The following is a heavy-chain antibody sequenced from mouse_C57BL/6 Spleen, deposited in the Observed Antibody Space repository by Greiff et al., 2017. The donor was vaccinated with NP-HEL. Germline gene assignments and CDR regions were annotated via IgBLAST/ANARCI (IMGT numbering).Heavy chain of an antibody. Sequence: VQLQQSGAELMKPGASVKLSCKATGYTFTGYWIEWVKQRPGHGLEWIGEILPGSGSTNYNEKFKGKATFTADTSSNTAYMQLSSLTTEDSAIYDGARGGYDYDEGVYFDYWGQGTTLTVSS. CDR1: GYTFTGYW. D-gene: IGHD2-4*01. CDR2: ILPGSGST. J-gene: IGHJ2*01. V-gene: IGHV1-9*01. CDR3: ARGGYDYDEGVYFDY.